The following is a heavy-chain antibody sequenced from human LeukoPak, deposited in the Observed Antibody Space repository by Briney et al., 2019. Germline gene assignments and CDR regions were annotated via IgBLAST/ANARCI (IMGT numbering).Heavy chain of an antibody. V-gene: IGHV4-31*03. D-gene: IGHD1-7*01. J-gene: IGHJ5*02. Sequence: SQTLSLTCTDSGGSISSGGYYWSWIRQHPGKGLEWIGSIYYSGSTYYNPSLKSRVTISVDTSKNQFSLKLSSVTAADTAVYCCARRITGTGANWFDPWGQGTLVTVSS. CDR1: GGSISSGGYY. CDR3: ARRITGTGANWFDP. CDR2: IYYSGST.